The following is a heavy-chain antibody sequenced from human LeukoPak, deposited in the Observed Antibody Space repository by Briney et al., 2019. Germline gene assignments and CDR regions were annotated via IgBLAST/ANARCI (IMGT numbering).Heavy chain of an antibody. D-gene: IGHD3-22*01. CDR1: GVSISSYY. CDR3: ARLLSYYDSSGYYCGGVGDAFDI. J-gene: IGHJ3*02. CDR2: IYTSGST. V-gene: IGHV4-4*09. Sequence: SETLSLTCTVSGVSISSYYWSWIRQPPGKGLEWIGYIYTSGSTNYNPSLKSRVTISVDTSKNQFSLKLSSVTAADTAVYYCARLLSYYDSSGYYCGGVGDAFDIWGQGTMVTVSS.